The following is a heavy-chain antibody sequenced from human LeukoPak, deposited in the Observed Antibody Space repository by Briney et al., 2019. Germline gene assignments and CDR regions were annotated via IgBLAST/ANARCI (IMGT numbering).Heavy chain of an antibody. Sequence: SETLSLTCTVSGYSISSGYYWGWIRQPPGKGLEWIGHIYFSGSTNYNPSLKSRVTISIDTSKNQFSLKLSSVTAADTAVYYCARAEWGYYDSSGSFDYWGQGTLVTVSS. CDR1: GYSISSGYY. J-gene: IGHJ4*02. D-gene: IGHD3-22*01. CDR2: IYFSGST. V-gene: IGHV4-61*01. CDR3: ARAEWGYYDSSGSFDY.